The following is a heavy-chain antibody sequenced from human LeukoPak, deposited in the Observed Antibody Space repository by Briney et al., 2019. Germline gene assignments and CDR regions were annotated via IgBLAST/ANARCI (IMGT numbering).Heavy chain of an antibody. CDR3: AKEMLRYNYYYYMDV. Sequence: GGSLRLSCAASGFTFSSYGMHWVRQAPGKGLEWVAFIRYDGSNKYYADSVKGRFTISRDNSKNTLYLQMNSLRAEDTAVYYCAKEMLRYNYYYYMDVWGKGTTVTISS. V-gene: IGHV3-30*02. J-gene: IGHJ6*03. CDR2: IRYDGSNK. D-gene: IGHD3-9*01. CDR1: GFTFSSYG.